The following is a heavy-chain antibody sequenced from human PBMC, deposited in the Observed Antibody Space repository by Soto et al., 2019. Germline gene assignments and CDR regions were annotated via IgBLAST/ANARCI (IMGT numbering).Heavy chain of an antibody. Sequence: VLSLRHSCGVSGLSFSTFWICCVHQATGKGREWVGRIKSKTDGGTQDFAAPVRGRFAISRDDSKSMVYLQRNSLKTEDTAVYYCSTDSYDTLKLVRFDYGGLGTLVSDSS. D-gene: IGHD3-22*01. V-gene: IGHV3-15*01. CDR1: GLSFSTFW. CDR3: STDSYDTLKLVRFDY. J-gene: IGHJ4*01. CDR2: IKSKTDGGTQ.